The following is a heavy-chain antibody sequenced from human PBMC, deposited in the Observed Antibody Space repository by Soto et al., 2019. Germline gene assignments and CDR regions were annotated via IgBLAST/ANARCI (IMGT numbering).Heavy chain of an antibody. J-gene: IGHJ4*02. CDR2: IDWADGK. CDR3: ARVHSAVGTSDFDY. V-gene: IGHV2-70*13. D-gene: IGHD1-26*01. CDR1: GFSITTRAMC. Sequence: SGPTLVNTTQTLTLTCTFSGFSITTRAMCVSWIRQPPGKALKWLALIDWADGKSYSASLKTTLTLSKETSKNQVVLTITNVEPVAAVTYYCARVHSAVGTSDFDYWGQGTLVTVSS.